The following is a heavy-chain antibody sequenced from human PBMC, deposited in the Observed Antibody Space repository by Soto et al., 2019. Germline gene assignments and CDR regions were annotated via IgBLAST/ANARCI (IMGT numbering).Heavy chain of an antibody. CDR2: IYHSGAT. CDR3: ARDLGTGTDY. D-gene: IGHD1-1*01. Sequence: QVHLQESGPGLVKPSGTLSLTCAVSCDSITSSNWWSWVRQAPGKGLEWIGEIYHSGATTYNPSLKNRATISVDPSNNHFSLKLTSVTAADTAVYFCARDLGTGTDYWGRGTLVTVAS. CDR1: CDSITSSNW. J-gene: IGHJ4*02. V-gene: IGHV4-4*02.